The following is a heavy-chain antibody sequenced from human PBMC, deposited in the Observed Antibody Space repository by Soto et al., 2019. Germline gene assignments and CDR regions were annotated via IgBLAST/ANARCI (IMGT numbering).Heavy chain of an antibody. CDR2: IGGSSGHI. V-gene: IGHV3-21*01. CDR3: ARTNGAYSNYFDY. D-gene: IGHD2-8*01. Sequence: EVQLVESGGGLVKPGGSLRLSCAASGFTFSSYSMVWVRQAPEKGLEWVSSIGGSSGHIYYADSLKGRFTISRDNAKNSLYLQMNSVRVDVTAVYYCARTNGAYSNYFDYWGQGTLVTVSS. CDR1: GFTFSSYS. J-gene: IGHJ4*02.